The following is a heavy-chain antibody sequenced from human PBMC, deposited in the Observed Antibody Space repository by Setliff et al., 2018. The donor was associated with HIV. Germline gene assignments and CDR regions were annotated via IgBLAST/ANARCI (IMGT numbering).Heavy chain of an antibody. CDR2: INHGGRL. CDR1: GGSFSGYY. D-gene: IGHD3-22*01. J-gene: IGHJ4*02. V-gene: IGHV4-34*01. CDR3: ARFHFYHYDDEYYGYYFDY. Sequence: SETLSLTCAVYGGSFSGYYWSWIRQPPGKGLEWIGEINHGGRLNYNPSLKSRVTISVDTSKNQFSLRLTSVTAADTALYYCARFHFYHYDDEYYGYYFDYWGQGTLVTVSS.